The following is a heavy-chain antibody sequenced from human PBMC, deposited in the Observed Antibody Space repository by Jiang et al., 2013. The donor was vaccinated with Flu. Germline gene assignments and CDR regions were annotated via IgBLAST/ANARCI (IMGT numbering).Heavy chain of an antibody. Sequence: LLKPSETLSLTCAVYGGSFSGYYWSWIRQPPGKGLEWIGEINHSGSTNYNPSLKSRVTISVDTSKNQFSLKLSSVTAADTAVYYCARGISSGWYGWFDPWGQGTLVTVSS. CDR3: ARGISSGWYGWFDP. CDR1: GGSFSGYY. CDR2: INHSGST. D-gene: IGHD6-19*01. V-gene: IGHV4-34*01. J-gene: IGHJ5*02.